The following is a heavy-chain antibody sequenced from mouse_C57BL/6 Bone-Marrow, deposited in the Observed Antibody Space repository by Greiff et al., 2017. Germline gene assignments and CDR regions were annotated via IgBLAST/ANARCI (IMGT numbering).Heavy chain of an antibody. J-gene: IGHJ4*01. CDR2: IYPSDSET. CDR1: GYTFTSYW. V-gene: IGHV1-61*01. CDR3: ARSPLYYYGSSPYYAMDY. D-gene: IGHD1-1*01. Sequence: QVQLQQPGAELVRPGSSVKLSCKASGYTFTSYWMDWVKQRPGQGLEWIGNIYPSDSETHYNQKFKDKATLTVDKSSSTAYMQLSSLTSEDSAVYYCARSPLYYYGSSPYYAMDYWGQGTSVTVSS.